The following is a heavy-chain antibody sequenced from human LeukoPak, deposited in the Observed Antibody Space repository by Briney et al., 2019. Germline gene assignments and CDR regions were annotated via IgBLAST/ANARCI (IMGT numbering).Heavy chain of an antibody. CDR2: MYSGSNT. Sequence: GGSLRLSCAASGFTVSSDCMSWVRQAPGKGLEWVSLMYSGSNTYYADSVKGRFTISRDNSKNTLYLQMNSLRAEDTAVYYCARGGDSSGSIRSAFDIWGQGTMVTVSS. CDR3: ARGGDSSGSIRSAFDI. J-gene: IGHJ3*02. V-gene: IGHV3-53*01. CDR1: GFTVSSDC. D-gene: IGHD3-22*01.